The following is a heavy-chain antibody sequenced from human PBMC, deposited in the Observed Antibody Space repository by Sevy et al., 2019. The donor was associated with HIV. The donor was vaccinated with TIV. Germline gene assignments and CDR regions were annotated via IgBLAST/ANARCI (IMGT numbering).Heavy chain of an antibody. CDR3: VKGLGMVQGALLSDDI. CDR1: GFTFNTYG. V-gene: IGHV3-30*02. Sequence: GGSLSLSCAASGFTFNTYGMHWVRQAPGKGLDWVAFIRYDGSTKYFTDSVKGRFTISRDNSRNTLYLQMNSLRPADTAVYYCVKGLGMVQGALLSDDIWGQGTMVTVSS. J-gene: IGHJ3*02. D-gene: IGHD3-10*01. CDR2: IRYDGSTK.